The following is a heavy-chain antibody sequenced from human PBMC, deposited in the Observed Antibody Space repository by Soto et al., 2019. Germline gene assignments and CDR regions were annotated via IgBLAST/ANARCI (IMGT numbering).Heavy chain of an antibody. CDR2: IRSKAYGGTT. CDR3: RVVTPYYYYYGMDV. V-gene: IGHV3-49*04. CDR1: GFTFGDYA. Sequence: GGSLRLSCTASGFTFGDYAMSWVRQAPGKGLEWVGFIRSKAYGGTTEYAASVKGRFTISRDDSKSIAYLQMNSLKTEDTAVYYCRVVTPYYYYYGMDVWGQGTTVTVSS. D-gene: IGHD3-3*01. J-gene: IGHJ6*02.